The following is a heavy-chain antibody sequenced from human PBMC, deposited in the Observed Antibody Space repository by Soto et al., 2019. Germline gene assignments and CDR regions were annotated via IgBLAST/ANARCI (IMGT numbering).Heavy chain of an antibody. D-gene: IGHD1-26*01. V-gene: IGHV3-9*01. CDR2: ISWNSGSI. CDR3: AKDIVGATTYPDY. Sequence: EVQLVESGGGLVQPGRSLRLSGAASGFTFDDYAMHWVRQAPGKGLEWVSGISWNSGSIGYADSVKGRFTISRDNAKNSLYLQMNSLRAEDTALYYCAKDIVGATTYPDYWGQGTLVTVSS. J-gene: IGHJ4*02. CDR1: GFTFDDYA.